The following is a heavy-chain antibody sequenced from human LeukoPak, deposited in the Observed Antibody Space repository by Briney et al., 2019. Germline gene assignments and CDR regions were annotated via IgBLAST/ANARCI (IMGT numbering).Heavy chain of an antibody. D-gene: IGHD1-1*01. V-gene: IGHV3-23*01. CDR1: GFTFSSYA. Sequence: GGSLRLSCAASGFTFSSYAMSWVRQAPGKGLEWVSAISGSGGSTYYADFVKGRFTISRDNSKNTLYLQMSSLRAEDTAVYYCAKRQRTTGTTYYYYYYMDVWGKGTTVTVSS. CDR2: ISGSGGST. J-gene: IGHJ6*03. CDR3: AKRQRTTGTTYYYYYYMDV.